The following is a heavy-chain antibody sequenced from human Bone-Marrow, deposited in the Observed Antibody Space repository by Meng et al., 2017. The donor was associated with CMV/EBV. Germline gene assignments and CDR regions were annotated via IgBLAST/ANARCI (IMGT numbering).Heavy chain of an antibody. D-gene: IGHD1-14*01. Sequence: SETLSLTCTVSGGSISSSSYYWGWIRQPPGKGLEWIGSIYYSGSTYYNPSLKSRVTISVDTSKNQFSLKLTSVTAADTAVYDCAREHRGNRYNGFDPWGQGTLVAVSS. CDR1: GGSISSSSYY. V-gene: IGHV4-39*07. J-gene: IGHJ5*02. CDR2: IYYSGST. CDR3: AREHRGNRYNGFDP.